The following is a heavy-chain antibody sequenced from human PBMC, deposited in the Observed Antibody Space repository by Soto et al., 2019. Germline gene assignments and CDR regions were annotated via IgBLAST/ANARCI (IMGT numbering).Heavy chain of an antibody. J-gene: IGHJ4*02. CDR3: ARSEATGIDY. V-gene: IGHV4-4*02. Sequence: SETLSLTCTVSGGSMTSSNWWNWVRQSPGKGLEWIGEAHHSGRTNYNPSLKSRVTISVDKSKNHFSLKLSSVTAADTAVYYCARSEATGIDYWGQGTLVTVSS. CDR2: AHHSGRT. CDR1: GGSMTSSNW.